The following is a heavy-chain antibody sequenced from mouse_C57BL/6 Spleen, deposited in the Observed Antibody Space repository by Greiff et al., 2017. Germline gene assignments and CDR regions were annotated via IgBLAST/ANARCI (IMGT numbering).Heavy chain of an antibody. Sequence: QVQLQQPGAELVRPGSSVKLSCKASGYTFTSYWMDWVKQRPEQGLEWIGNIYPSDSETHYNQKFKDKATLTVDKSSSTAYMQLSSLTSEDSAVYYCARGGYDGTMAWFAYWGQGTLVTVSA. CDR2: IYPSDSET. V-gene: IGHV1-61*01. D-gene: IGHD2-2*01. CDR1: GYTFTSYW. J-gene: IGHJ3*01. CDR3: ARGGYDGTMAWFAY.